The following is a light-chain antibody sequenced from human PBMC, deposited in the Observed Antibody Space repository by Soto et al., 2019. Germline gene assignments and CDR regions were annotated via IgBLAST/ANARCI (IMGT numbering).Light chain of an antibody. CDR3: QQYNSYPWT. J-gene: IGKJ1*01. Sequence: DIPMNQSPSSLSASVGDRVTITCRASQSISSWLAWYQQKPGKAPKLLIYKASSLEGGVPSRFSGSGSGTEFTLTISSLQPDDFAAYYCQQYNSYPWTFGQGTKVEIK. CDR1: QSISSW. CDR2: KAS. V-gene: IGKV1-5*03.